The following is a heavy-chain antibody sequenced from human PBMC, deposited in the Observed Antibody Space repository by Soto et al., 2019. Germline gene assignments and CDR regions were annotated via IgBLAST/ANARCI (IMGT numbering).Heavy chain of an antibody. V-gene: IGHV1-46*03. CDR2: INPSGGST. Sequence: ASVKVSCKASGYTFTSYYMHWVRQAPGQGLEWMGIINPSGGSTSYAQKFQGRVTMTRDTSTSTVYMELSSLRSEDTAVYYCARVGSSSWYGYYFDYWGQGTLVTVSS. J-gene: IGHJ4*02. CDR1: GYTFTSYY. CDR3: ARVGSSSWYGYYFDY. D-gene: IGHD6-13*01.